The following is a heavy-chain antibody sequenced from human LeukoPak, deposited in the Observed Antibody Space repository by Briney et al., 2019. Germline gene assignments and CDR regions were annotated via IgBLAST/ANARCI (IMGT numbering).Heavy chain of an antibody. CDR2: INHSGST. Sequence: PSETLSLTCTVSGGSISSSSYYWSWIRQPPGKGLEWIGEINHSGSTNYNPSLKSRVTISVDTSKNQFSLKLSSVTAADTAVYYCARRYCSSTSCYYFDYWGQGTLVTVSS. CDR1: GGSISSSSYY. D-gene: IGHD2-2*01. CDR3: ARRYCSSTSCYYFDY. J-gene: IGHJ4*02. V-gene: IGHV4-39*07.